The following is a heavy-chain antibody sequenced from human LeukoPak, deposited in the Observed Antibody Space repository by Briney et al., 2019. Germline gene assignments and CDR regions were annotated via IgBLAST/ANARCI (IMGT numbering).Heavy chain of an antibody. D-gene: IGHD1/OR15-1a*01. V-gene: IGHV1-46*01. Sequence: ASVKVSCKASGYTFTSYYMHWVRRAPGQGLEWMGIINPSGGSTSYAQKFQGRVTMTRDTSTSTVYMELSSLRSEDTAVYYCARENWNNYWFDPWGQGTLVTVSS. J-gene: IGHJ5*02. CDR3: ARENWNNYWFDP. CDR1: GYTFTSYY. CDR2: INPSGGST.